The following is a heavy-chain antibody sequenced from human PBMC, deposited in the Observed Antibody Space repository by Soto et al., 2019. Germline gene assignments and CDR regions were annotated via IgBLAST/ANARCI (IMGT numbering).Heavy chain of an antibody. J-gene: IGHJ6*02. CDR1: CYTFTSYG. V-gene: IGHV1-18*01. Sequence: ASVKVSCKASCYTFTSYGISWVRQAPGQGLEWMGWISAYNGNTNYAQKLQGRVTMTTDTSTSTAYMELRSLRSDDTAVYYCARSLGSGYYYYYGMDVWGQGTTVTVSS. D-gene: IGHD3-10*01. CDR3: ARSLGSGYYYYYGMDV. CDR2: ISAYNGNT.